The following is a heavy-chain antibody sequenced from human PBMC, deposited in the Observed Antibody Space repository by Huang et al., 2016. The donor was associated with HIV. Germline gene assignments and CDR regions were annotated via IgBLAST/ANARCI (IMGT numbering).Heavy chain of an antibody. CDR1: GFAVSTYS. CDR3: AREEKREENYLDK. J-gene: IGHJ4*02. V-gene: IGHV3-48*02. CDR2: ITRSGNTT. Sequence: EVQLVESGGGLVQPGGSLRLSCAASGFAVSTYSLNWVRQAPGKGREWVSYITRSGNTTFYAASVRGRITRARDTAKKSLFLQRNRRREEDKAGYYGAREEKREENYLDKWGQGTLGTVS.